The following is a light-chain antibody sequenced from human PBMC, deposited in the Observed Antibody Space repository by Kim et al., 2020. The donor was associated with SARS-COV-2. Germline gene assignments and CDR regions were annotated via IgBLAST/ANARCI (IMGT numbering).Light chain of an antibody. Sequence: NFMLTQPHSVSESPGKTVTISCTRSSGSIASTYVQWYQQRPGSSPTTVIHEDNQRPSGVPDRFSGSVDGPSNSASLTISGLKTEDEADYYCQSYDSFNHHWVFGGGTQLTVL. CDR1: SGSIASTY. CDR3: QSYDSFNHHWV. V-gene: IGLV6-57*01. CDR2: EDN. J-gene: IGLJ3*02.